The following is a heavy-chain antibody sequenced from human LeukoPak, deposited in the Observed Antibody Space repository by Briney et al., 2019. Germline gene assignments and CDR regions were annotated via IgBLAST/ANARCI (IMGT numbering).Heavy chain of an antibody. CDR3: ARGVLTAAADFDY. D-gene: IGHD6-13*01. J-gene: IGHJ4*02. Sequence: GGSLRLSCAASGFSFSIYSMNWVRQAPGKGLEWVSSVSSSRTSIYYADSLKGRFTISRDNAKNSLFLQMNSLRAEDTAVYYCARGVLTAAADFDYWGQGTLVTVSS. V-gene: IGHV3-21*01. CDR2: VSSSRTSI. CDR1: GFSFSIYS.